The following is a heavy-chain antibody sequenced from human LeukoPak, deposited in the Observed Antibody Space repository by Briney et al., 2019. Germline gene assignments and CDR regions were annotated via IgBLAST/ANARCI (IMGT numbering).Heavy chain of an antibody. V-gene: IGHV1-8*01. Sequence: ASVKVSCKASGYTFTSYDINWVRQATGQGLEWMGWMNPNSGNTGYAQKFQGSVTMTRSTSRSTAYMELSSLRFEDTAVYYCTRSVRNGHIDYWGQGTLVTVSS. CDR3: TRSVRNGHIDY. CDR1: GYTFTSYD. J-gene: IGHJ4*02. CDR2: MNPNSGNT. D-gene: IGHD2-21*01.